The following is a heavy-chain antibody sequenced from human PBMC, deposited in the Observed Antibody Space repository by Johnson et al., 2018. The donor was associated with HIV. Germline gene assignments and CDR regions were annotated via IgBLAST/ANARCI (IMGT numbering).Heavy chain of an antibody. V-gene: IGHV3-20*04. CDR1: GFTFADYG. CDR3: ARATYYYDTSGYLTRPRAFDV. CDR2: LNWNGDSP. Sequence: VQLVESGGSVVRRGGSPRLSCAASGFTFADYGMSRVRQAPGKGLEWIAGLNWNGDSPGSADSVKGRFTISRDHPKNSLYLQMNSLRADDTALYYCARATYYYDTSGYLTRPRAFDVWGQGTMVTVSS. D-gene: IGHD3-22*01. J-gene: IGHJ3*01.